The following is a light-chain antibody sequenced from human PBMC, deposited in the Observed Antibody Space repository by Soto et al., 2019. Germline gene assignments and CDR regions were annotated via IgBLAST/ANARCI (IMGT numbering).Light chain of an antibody. V-gene: IGLV1-40*01. CDR3: QSYDSSLSAPV. CDR1: SSNIGAGYD. J-gene: IGLJ1*01. Sequence: QSVLTQPPSVSGAPGQRVTISCTGSSSNIGAGYDVHWYQQLPGTAPKLLIYGNSNRPSGVPDRFSGSKSGTSASLAITGLQAEDEADYYGQSYDSSLSAPVFGTGTKLTVL. CDR2: GNS.